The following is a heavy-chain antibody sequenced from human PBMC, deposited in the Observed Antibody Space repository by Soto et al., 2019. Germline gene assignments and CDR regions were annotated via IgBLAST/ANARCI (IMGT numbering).Heavy chain of an antibody. V-gene: IGHV1-2*02. CDR3: ARPPAPFFNEGSGVYWTDF. CDR2: INPNTGGT. D-gene: IGHD2-8*02. CDR1: GYTFTDYY. J-gene: IGHJ4*02. Sequence: GASVKVSCKSSGYTFTDYYIHWVRRAPGQGLEWMGWINPNTGGTNYADNFEGRVTMTSDTSIGVVYMELNSLTSGDTAVYYCARPPAPFFNEGSGVYWTDFWGQGTLVTVS.